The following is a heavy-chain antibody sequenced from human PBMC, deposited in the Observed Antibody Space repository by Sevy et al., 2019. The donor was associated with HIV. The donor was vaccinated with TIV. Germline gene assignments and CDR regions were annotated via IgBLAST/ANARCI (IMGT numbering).Heavy chain of an antibody. J-gene: IGHJ1*01. D-gene: IGHD2-15*01. CDR3: ARDRGYCSGGSCYIQQ. V-gene: IGHV1-18*01. CDR2: INTNNGNA. Sequence: ASVKVSCRASGYTFTSNGIAWVRQAPGQGLEWMGWINTNNGNANYAQKYQGRVTMTTDTSTNTGYMELRSLRSDDTAMYYCARDRGYCSGGSCYIQQWGQGTLVTVSS. CDR1: GYTFTSNG.